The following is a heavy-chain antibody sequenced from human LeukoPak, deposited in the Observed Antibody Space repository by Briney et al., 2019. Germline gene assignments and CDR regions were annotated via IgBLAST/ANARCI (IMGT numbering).Heavy chain of an antibody. Sequence: ASVTVSCKASGYTFTSYDINWVRQATGQGLEWMGWMNPNSGNTGYAQKFQGRVTITADKSTSTAYMELSSLRSEDTAVYYCASYPYLDYWGQGTLVTVSS. CDR3: ASYPYLDY. V-gene: IGHV1-8*01. J-gene: IGHJ4*02. CDR2: MNPNSGNT. CDR1: GYTFTSYD.